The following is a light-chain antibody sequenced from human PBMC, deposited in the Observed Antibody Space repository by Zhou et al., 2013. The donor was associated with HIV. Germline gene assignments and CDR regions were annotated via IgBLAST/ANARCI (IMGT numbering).Light chain of an antibody. CDR1: QSVSTY. J-gene: IGKJ4*01. CDR2: ATS. Sequence: EIVLTQSPATLSLSPGERVTLSCRASQSVSTYLAWYQHKPGQAPRLLIYATSTRATGIPDRFSGAGSGTDFTLTISRLEPEDFAMYYCEQYDKSLTFGGGTKVEIK. CDR3: EQYDKSLT. V-gene: IGKV3-20*01.